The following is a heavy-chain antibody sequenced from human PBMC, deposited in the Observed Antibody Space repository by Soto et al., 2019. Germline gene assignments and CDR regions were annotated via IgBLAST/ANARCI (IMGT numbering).Heavy chain of an antibody. CDR3: ARSQGSSTSLEIYYYYYYGMDV. CDR1: GGTFGSYA. D-gene: IGHD2-2*01. Sequence: QVQLVQSGAEVKKPGSSVKVSCKASGGTFGSYAISWVRQAPGQGLEWMGGIIPIPGTANYAQKFQGRVTFVAAESTSTAYMELSSLRSEDTAVYYCARSQGSSTSLEIYYYYYYGMDVWGQGTTVTVSS. V-gene: IGHV1-69*01. J-gene: IGHJ6*02. CDR2: IIPIPGTA.